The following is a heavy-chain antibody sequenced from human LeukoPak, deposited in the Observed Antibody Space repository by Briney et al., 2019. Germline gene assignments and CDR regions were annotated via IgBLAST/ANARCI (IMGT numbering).Heavy chain of an antibody. CDR2: IYYSGST. CDR3: ARSGLRAGLPVVLDY. D-gene: IGHD2-15*01. Sequence: SSETLSLTCTVSGGSISSSSYYWGWIRQPPGKGLEWIGSIYYSGSTYYNPSLKSRVTISVDTSKNQFSLKLSSVTAADTAVYYCARSGLRAGLPVVLDYWGQGTLVTVSS. CDR1: GGSISSSSYY. V-gene: IGHV4-39*07. J-gene: IGHJ4*02.